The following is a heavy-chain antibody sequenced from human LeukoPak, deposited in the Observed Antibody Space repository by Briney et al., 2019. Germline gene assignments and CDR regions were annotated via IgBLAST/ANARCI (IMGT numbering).Heavy chain of an antibody. J-gene: IGHJ5*02. Sequence: SETLSLTCSVSGGSVSSSTYYWGWIRQPPGKGLEWIATINYSGTTHYNPSLKSRVTISADTSINQFSLKLNSVTAADTAVYYCARDEGGYCSGGSCWFDPWGQGTLVTVSS. CDR1: GGSVSSSTYY. CDR3: ARDEGGYCSGGSCWFDP. V-gene: IGHV4-39*07. CDR2: INYSGTT. D-gene: IGHD2-15*01.